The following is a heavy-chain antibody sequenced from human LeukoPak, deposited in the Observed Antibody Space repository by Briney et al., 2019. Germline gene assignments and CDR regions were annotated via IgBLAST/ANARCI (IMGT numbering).Heavy chain of an antibody. Sequence: GGSLRLSCAASGFTFSSYAMSWVRQAPGKGLEWVSAISGSGGSTYYADSVKGRLTISRDNSNNYMYLEMKSLKNEDTALYYCAKDVHTVVVPAATQFDFWGQGTLVTVSS. J-gene: IGHJ4*02. CDR1: GFTFSSYA. V-gene: IGHV3-23*01. CDR3: AKDVHTVVVPAATQFDF. CDR2: ISGSGGST. D-gene: IGHD2-2*01.